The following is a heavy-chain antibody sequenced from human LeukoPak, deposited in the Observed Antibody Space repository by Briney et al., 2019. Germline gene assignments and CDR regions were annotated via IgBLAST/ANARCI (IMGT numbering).Heavy chain of an antibody. CDR1: GFTFSSYW. V-gene: IGHV3-74*01. Sequence: GGSLRLSCAASGFTFSSYWMHWVRQAPGKGLVWVSRINRDGSSTSYAYSVKGRFTISRDNAKNTLYLQMNSLRAEDTAVYYCASGDYYYYYMDVWGKGTTVTVSS. CDR2: INRDGSST. J-gene: IGHJ6*03. D-gene: IGHD3-10*01. CDR3: ASGDYYYYYMDV.